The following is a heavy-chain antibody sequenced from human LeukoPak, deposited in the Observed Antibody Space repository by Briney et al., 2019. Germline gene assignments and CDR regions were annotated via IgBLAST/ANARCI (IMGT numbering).Heavy chain of an antibody. CDR3: ARRRYSSGWYDY. D-gene: IGHD6-19*01. V-gene: IGHV4-34*01. J-gene: IGHJ4*02. Sequence: PSETLSLTCAVYGGSFSGYYWSWIRQPPGKGLEWIGEINHSRSTNYNPSLKSRVTISVDTSKNQFSLKLSSVTAADTAVYYCARRRYSSGWYDYWGQGTLVTVSS. CDR2: INHSRST. CDR1: GGSFSGYY.